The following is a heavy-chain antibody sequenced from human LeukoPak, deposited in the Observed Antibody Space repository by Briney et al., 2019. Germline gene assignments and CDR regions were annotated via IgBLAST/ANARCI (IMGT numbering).Heavy chain of an antibody. D-gene: IGHD4-23*01. J-gene: IGHJ4*02. CDR3: ARGRPHGNDY. CDR1: GFTFSSYW. Sequence: GGSLRLSCEASGFTFSSYWLNWFRKAPGKGLVWVSRIASDGSSTTYADSVKGRFSISRDNAKNTLYLQMDSLRVEDTAVYYCARGRPHGNDYWGQGTLVTVSS. CDR2: IASDGSST. V-gene: IGHV3-74*01.